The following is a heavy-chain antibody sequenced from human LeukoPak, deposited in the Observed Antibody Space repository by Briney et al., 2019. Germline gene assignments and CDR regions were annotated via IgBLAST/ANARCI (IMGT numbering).Heavy chain of an antibody. J-gene: IGHJ4*02. CDR1: GGSLTSSSYY. CDR2: IYYSGST. V-gene: IGHV4-39*07. D-gene: IGHD4-23*01. Sequence: PSQTLSLTCTVSGGSLTSSSYYWGWIREPPGKGLEWIGSIYYSGSTYYTPSLKSRVPISVDTSKTQLSLKLSSVTPADTAVYYCARAPYGGTADYWGQGPLVTVSS. CDR3: ARAPYGGTADY.